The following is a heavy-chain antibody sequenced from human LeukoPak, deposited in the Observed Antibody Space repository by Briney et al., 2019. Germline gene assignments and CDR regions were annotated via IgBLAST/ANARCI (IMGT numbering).Heavy chain of an antibody. CDR3: AKHTKKFFGTYYYDSSGYFGLLDH. J-gene: IGHJ4*02. Sequence: GGSLRLSCAVSGFTFSNYAMSWVRQAPGKGLEWISGIGATGDNTYYADSVKGRFIISRDNSKNTLFLQMNSLRAEDTAVYYCAKHTKKFFGTYYYDSSGYFGLLDHWGQGSLVIVSS. CDR1: GFTFSNYA. CDR2: IGATGDNT. V-gene: IGHV3-23*01. D-gene: IGHD3-22*01.